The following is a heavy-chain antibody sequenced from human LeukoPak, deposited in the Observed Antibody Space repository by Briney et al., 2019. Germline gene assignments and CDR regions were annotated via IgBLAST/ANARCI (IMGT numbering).Heavy chain of an antibody. CDR1: GFTFTSSA. Sequence: TSVKVSCKASGFTFTSSAVQWVRQARGQRLEWIGWIVVGSGNTNYAQKFQERVTITRDMSTSTAYMELSSLRSEDTAVYYWAAANSSSWYVHYYYYMDVWGKGTTVTVSS. V-gene: IGHV1-58*01. J-gene: IGHJ6*03. D-gene: IGHD6-13*01. CDR3: AAANSSSWYVHYYYYMDV. CDR2: IVVGSGNT.